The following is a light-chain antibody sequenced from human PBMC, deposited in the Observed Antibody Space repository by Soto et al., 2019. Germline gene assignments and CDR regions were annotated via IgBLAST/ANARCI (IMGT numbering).Light chain of an antibody. J-gene: IGLJ2*01. CDR1: SSDIGAYNY. V-gene: IGLV2-14*01. Sequence: QSVLTQPASVSGSPGQSITISCTGTSSDIGAYNYVSWYQQYPGKAPKLMIYGVTNRPSGVSNRFSGSKTGNTASLTISGLQAEDEADYYCCSYAGSYTYVVFGGGTKLTVL. CDR3: CSYAGSYTYVV. CDR2: GVT.